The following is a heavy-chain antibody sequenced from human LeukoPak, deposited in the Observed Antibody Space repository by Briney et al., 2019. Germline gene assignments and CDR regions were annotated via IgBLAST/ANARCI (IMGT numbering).Heavy chain of an antibody. J-gene: IGHJ4*02. CDR2: IIPIFGTA. CDR3: ARDSPDTAMPHFDY. D-gene: IGHD5-18*01. V-gene: IGHV1-69*05. CDR1: GGTFSSYA. Sequence: SVKVSCKASGGTFSSYAISWVRQAPGQGLEWMEGIIPIFGTANYAQKFQGRVTITTDESTSTAYMELSSLRSEDTAVYYCARDSPDTAMPHFDYWGQGTLVTVSS.